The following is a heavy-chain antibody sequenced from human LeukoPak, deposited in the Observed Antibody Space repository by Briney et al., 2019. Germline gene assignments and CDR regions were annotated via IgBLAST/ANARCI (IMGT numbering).Heavy chain of an antibody. V-gene: IGHV3-9*01. CDR1: GFTFDDYA. J-gene: IGHJ5*02. CDR2: ISWNGGSV. Sequence: PGRSLRLSCAASGFTFDDYAMYWVRQAPGKGLEWVSGISWNGGSVGYADSVKGRFTISRDNAKNSLYLQMNSLRAEDTAVYYCAKDGIAAAGRPITNWFDPWGQGTLVTVSS. D-gene: IGHD6-13*01. CDR3: AKDGIAAAGRPITNWFDP.